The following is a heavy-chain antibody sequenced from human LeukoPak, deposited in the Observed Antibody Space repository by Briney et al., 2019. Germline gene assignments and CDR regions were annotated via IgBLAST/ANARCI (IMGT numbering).Heavy chain of an antibody. Sequence: ASVKVSCKASGYTFTSYYMHWVRQAPGQGLEWMGMINPSGGSTSYAQKFQGRVTMTRDTSTSTVYMELSSLRSEDTAVYYCARDVPSLYGMDVWGQGTTVTVSS. CDR1: GYTFTSYY. CDR3: ARDVPSLYGMDV. CDR2: INPSGGST. J-gene: IGHJ6*02. V-gene: IGHV1-46*01.